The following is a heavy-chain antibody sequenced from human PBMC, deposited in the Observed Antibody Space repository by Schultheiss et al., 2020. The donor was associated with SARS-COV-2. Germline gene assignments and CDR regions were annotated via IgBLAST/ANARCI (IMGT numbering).Heavy chain of an antibody. CDR2: IKQDGSEK. V-gene: IGHV3-7*03. Sequence: GGSLRLSCAASGFTFSSYAMHWVRQAPGKGLEWVANIKQDGSEKYYVDSVKGRFTISRDNAKTSLYLQMNSLRAEDTAVYYCARDQGGNYYDTSGYPYGMDVWGQGTTVTVSS. CDR1: GFTFSSYA. CDR3: ARDQGGNYYDTSGYPYGMDV. D-gene: IGHD3-22*01. J-gene: IGHJ6*02.